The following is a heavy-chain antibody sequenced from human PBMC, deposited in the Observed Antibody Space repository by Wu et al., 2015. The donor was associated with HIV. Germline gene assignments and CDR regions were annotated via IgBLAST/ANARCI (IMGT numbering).Heavy chain of an antibody. J-gene: IGHJ4*02. Sequence: QVQLLQSGTEVKNPGSSVRVSCKASGATFTSYALSWVRQAPGQGLEWMGRLIPMYGPANYAQKFQGRVTITADESTSTAYMDVSSLRSEDTAIYYCAGGGGRTSMDPFDYWAREQLVTVSS. CDR1: GATFTSYA. CDR2: LIPMYGPA. V-gene: IGHV1-69*13. D-gene: IGHD5-18*01. CDR3: AGGGGRTSMDPFDY.